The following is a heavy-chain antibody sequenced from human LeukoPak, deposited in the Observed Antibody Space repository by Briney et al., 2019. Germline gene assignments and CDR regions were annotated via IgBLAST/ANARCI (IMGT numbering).Heavy chain of an antibody. V-gene: IGHV3-23*01. Sequence: GGSLRLSCAASGFTFSSYAMSWVRQAPGKGLEWVSAISGSGGSTYYADSVKGRFTISRGNSKNTLYLQMNSLRAEDTAVYYCAKDQDYGDHALDYWGQGTLVTVSS. CDR3: AKDQDYGDHALDY. J-gene: IGHJ4*02. CDR2: ISGSGGST. D-gene: IGHD4-17*01. CDR1: GFTFSSYA.